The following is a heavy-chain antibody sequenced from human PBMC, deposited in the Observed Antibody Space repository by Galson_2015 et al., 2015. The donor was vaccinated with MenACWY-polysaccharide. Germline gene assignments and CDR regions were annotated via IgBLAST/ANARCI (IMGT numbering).Heavy chain of an antibody. CDR1: DYSIRSGYF. D-gene: IGHD1-26*01. CDR3: ARVEKYSGSFYILY. J-gene: IGHJ4*02. CDR2: IFHSGTT. V-gene: IGHV4-38-2*01. Sequence: ETLFLTCAVSDYSIRSGYFWGWIRQPPGKGLEWIASIFHSGTTYYNPSLKSRVTISVDTSKNQFSLKLSSVTAADTAVYYCARVEKYSGSFYILYWGQGTLVTVSS.